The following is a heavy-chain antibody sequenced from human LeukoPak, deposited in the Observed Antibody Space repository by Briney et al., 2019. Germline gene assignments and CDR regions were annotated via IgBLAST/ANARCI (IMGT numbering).Heavy chain of an antibody. CDR2: IYYSGRT. CDR3: ARVTLWSGDGYYYGLDV. V-gene: IGHV4-59*01. Sequence: SETLSLTCTVSGDSISNYYWSWIRQPPGKGLEWIGYIYYSGRTNYNPSLKSRVTISVDTSKNQFSLKLSSVTAADTAVYYCARVTLWSGDGYYYGLDVWGQGTTVTVSS. CDR1: GDSISNYY. D-gene: IGHD3-10*01. J-gene: IGHJ6*02.